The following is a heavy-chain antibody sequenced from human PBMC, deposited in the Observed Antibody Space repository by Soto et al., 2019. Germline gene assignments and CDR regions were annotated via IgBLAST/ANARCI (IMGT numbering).Heavy chain of an antibody. D-gene: IGHD3-22*01. Sequence: ASVKVSCKASGYTFTGYYMHWVRQAPGQGLEWMGWINPNSGGTNYAQKFQGRVTMTRDTSISTAYMELSRLRSDDTAVYYCATARSSGYYILDYWGQGTLVTVSS. CDR2: INPNSGGT. V-gene: IGHV1-2*02. CDR3: ATARSSGYYILDY. J-gene: IGHJ4*02. CDR1: GYTFTGYY.